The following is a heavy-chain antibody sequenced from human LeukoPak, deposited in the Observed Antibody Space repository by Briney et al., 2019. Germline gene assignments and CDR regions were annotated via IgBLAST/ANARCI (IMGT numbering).Heavy chain of an antibody. V-gene: IGHV3-23*01. CDR2: IIGSGGTT. Sequence: GGSLRLSCAASGFTFSNYAMSWVRQAPGKGLEWVSRIIGSGGTTYYADSVKGRFTIFRDNSKNTLYLQMNSLRAEDTPVYYFARGGPYCSAGGCYSRTSTWFDPWGQGTLVTVS. CDR3: ARGGPYCSAGGCYSRTSTWFDP. D-gene: IGHD2-15*01. CDR1: GFTFSNYA. J-gene: IGHJ5*02.